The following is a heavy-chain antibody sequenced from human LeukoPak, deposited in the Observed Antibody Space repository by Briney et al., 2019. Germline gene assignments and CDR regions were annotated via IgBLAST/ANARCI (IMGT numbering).Heavy chain of an antibody. V-gene: IGHV1-2*02. CDR3: ARASGTVLFDY. Sequence: ASVKVSCKASGYTFTSYDINWVRQAPGQGLEWMGWINPNSGGTNYAQKFQGKVTMTRDTSISTAYMELSRLRSDDTAVYYCARASGTVLFDYWGQGTLVTVSS. CDR1: GYTFTSYD. D-gene: IGHD1-14*01. CDR2: INPNSGGT. J-gene: IGHJ4*02.